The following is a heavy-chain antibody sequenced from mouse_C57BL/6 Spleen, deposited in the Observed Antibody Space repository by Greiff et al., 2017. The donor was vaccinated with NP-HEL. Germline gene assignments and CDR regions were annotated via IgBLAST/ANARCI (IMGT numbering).Heavy chain of an antibody. J-gene: IGHJ2*01. V-gene: IGHV1-7*01. Sequence: QVQLQQSGAELAKPGASVKLSCKASGYTFTSYWMHWVKQRPGQGLEWIGYINPSSGYTKYNQKFKDKATLTADKSSSTAYMQLSSLTYEDSAVYYCATLYGSRALYFDYWGQGTTLTVSS. CDR1: GYTFTSYW. CDR3: ATLYGSRALYFDY. CDR2: INPSSGYT. D-gene: IGHD1-1*01.